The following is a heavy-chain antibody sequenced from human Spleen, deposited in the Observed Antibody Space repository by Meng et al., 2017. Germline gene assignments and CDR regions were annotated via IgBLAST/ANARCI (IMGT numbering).Heavy chain of an antibody. CDR1: GGSISSYY. Sequence: SETLSLTCTVSGGSISSYYWGWIRQPPGKGLEWIGSIYYSGSTYHNPSLKSRVTISVDTSKNQFSLKLSSVTAADTAVYYCARDLRRYCSSSSCYYFDYWGQGTLVTVSS. D-gene: IGHD2-2*01. CDR3: ARDLRRYCSSSSCYYFDY. V-gene: IGHV4-39*07. J-gene: IGHJ4*02. CDR2: IYYSGST.